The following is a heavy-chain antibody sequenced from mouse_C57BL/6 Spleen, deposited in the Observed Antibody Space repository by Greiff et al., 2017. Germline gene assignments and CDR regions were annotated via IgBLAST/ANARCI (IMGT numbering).Heavy chain of an antibody. CDR1: GYTFTEYT. J-gene: IGHJ4*01. V-gene: IGHV1-62-2*01. CDR2: FYPGSGSI. CDR3: ARDEEGYDYGVNYAMDY. Sequence: QVQLQQSGAELVKPGASVKLSCKASGYTFTEYTIHWVKQRSGQGLEWIGWFYPGSGSIKYNEKFKDKATLTADKSSSTVYMELSRLTSEDSAVYFCARDEEGYDYGVNYAMDYWGQGTSVTVSS. D-gene: IGHD2-4*01.